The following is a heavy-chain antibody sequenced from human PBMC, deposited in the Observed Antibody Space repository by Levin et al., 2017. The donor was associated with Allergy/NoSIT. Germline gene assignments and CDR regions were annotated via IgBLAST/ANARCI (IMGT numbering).Heavy chain of an antibody. V-gene: IGHV5-51*01. Sequence: PGGSLRLSCQGSGYSFISYWIAWVRQMPGKGLEWMGSVYPADSDATYNPSFLGQVSLSVDKSLKTAYLPWSRLKPSDTAMYYCAKIDSHSGYGMNVWGQGTTVTVSS. D-gene: IGHD2-15*01. CDR3: AKIDSHSGYGMNV. CDR2: VYPADSDA. CDR1: GYSFISYW. J-gene: IGHJ6*02.